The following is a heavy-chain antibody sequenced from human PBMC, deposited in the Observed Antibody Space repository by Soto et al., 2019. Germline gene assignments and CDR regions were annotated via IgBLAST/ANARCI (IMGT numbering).Heavy chain of an antibody. J-gene: IGHJ3*02. D-gene: IGHD2-15*01. CDR3: ARGYCSGGSCRRGAFEI. CDR1: GYTFTSYD. Sequence: ASVKVSCKASGYTFTSYDINWVRQATGQGLEWMGWMNPNSGNTGYAQKFQGRVTMTRSTSISTAYMELSSLRSEDTAVYYCARGYCSGGSCRRGAFEIWGQGTMVTVAS. V-gene: IGHV1-8*01. CDR2: MNPNSGNT.